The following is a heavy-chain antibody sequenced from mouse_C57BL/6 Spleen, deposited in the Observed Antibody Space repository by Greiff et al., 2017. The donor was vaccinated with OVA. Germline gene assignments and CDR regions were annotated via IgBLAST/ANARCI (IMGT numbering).Heavy chain of an antibody. CDR1: GYTFTSYW. Sequence: QVQLQQPGAELVKPGASVKLSCKASGYTFTSYWMHWVKQRPGQGLEWIGRIHPSDSDTNYNQKFKGKATLTVDKSSSTAYMQLSSLTSEDSAVYYCASIYYDYDWFAYWGQGTLVTVSA. J-gene: IGHJ3*01. D-gene: IGHD2-4*01. CDR2: IHPSDSDT. V-gene: IGHV1-74*01. CDR3: ASIYYDYDWFAY.